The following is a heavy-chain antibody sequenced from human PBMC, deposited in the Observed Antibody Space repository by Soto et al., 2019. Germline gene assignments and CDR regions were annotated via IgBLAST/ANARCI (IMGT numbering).Heavy chain of an antibody. Sequence: QVQLVQSGAEVKKPGASVMVSCKASGYTFTSYYMHWVRQAPGQGLEWMGIINPSGGSTSYAQKFQGRVTMTRDTSTSTVYMELSSLRSEDTAVYYCARLGLKGMGEGWGQGTLVTVSS. V-gene: IGHV1-46*01. CDR3: ARLGLKGMGEG. CDR1: GYTFTSYY. D-gene: IGHD3-16*01. CDR2: INPSGGST. J-gene: IGHJ4*02.